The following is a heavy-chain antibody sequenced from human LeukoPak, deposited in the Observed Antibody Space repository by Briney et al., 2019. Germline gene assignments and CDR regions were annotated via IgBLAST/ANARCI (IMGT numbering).Heavy chain of an antibody. V-gene: IGHV3-23*01. D-gene: IGHD3-22*01. CDR3: AKDRSRATYYYDSSGYNWFDP. CDR1: GFTFSSYA. Sequence: GGSLRLSCAASGFTFSSYAMSWVRQAPGKGLEWVSAISGSGGSTYYADSVKGRFTISRDNSKNTLYLQMNSLRAEDTAVYYCAKDRSRATYYYDSSGYNWFDPWGQGTLVTVSS. J-gene: IGHJ5*02. CDR2: ISGSGGST.